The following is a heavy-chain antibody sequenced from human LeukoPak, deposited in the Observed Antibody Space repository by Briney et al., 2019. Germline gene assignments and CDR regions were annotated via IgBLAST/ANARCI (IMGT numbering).Heavy chain of an antibody. V-gene: IGHV4-4*02. CDR1: GGSISSSNW. Sequence: SGTLSLTCAVSGGSISSSNWWSWVRQPPGKGLEWIGEIYHSGSTNYNPSLQSRVTISVDTSKNQFSLKLSSVTAAETAVYHCAREGRYRYGYNEYHSYMDIWGKGTTVTVSS. J-gene: IGHJ6*03. CDR3: AREGRYRYGYNEYHSYMDI. CDR2: IYHSGST. D-gene: IGHD5-18*01.